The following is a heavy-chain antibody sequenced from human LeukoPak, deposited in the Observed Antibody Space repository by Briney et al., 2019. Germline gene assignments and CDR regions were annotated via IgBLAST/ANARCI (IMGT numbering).Heavy chain of an antibody. CDR3: ARDARIQLWFNFDY. CDR1: GFTFSSYG. CDR2: IWYDGSNK. D-gene: IGHD5-18*01. V-gene: IGHV3-33*01. Sequence: GRSLRLSCAASGFTFSSYGMHWVRQAPGKGLEWVAVIWYDGSNKYYADSVKGRFTISRDNSKNTLYLQMNRLRAEDTAVYYCARDARIQLWFNFDYWGQGTLVTVSS. J-gene: IGHJ4*02.